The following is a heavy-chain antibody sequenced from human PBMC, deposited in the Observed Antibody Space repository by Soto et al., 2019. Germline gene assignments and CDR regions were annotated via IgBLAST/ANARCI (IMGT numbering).Heavy chain of an antibody. Sequence: DVQLVESGGGLVQPGRSLRLSCAASGFTFDDYAMHWVRQAPGKGLEWVSGISWNSGSIGYADSVKGRFTISRDNAKNSLYLQMNSLRAEDTALYYCAKGKLGYCSGGSCYFDYWGQGTLVTVSS. CDR2: ISWNSGSI. CDR3: AKGKLGYCSGGSCYFDY. V-gene: IGHV3-9*01. CDR1: GFTFDDYA. J-gene: IGHJ4*02. D-gene: IGHD2-15*01.